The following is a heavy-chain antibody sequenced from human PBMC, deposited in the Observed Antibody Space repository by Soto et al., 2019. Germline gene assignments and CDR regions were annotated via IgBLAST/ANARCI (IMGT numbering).Heavy chain of an antibody. J-gene: IGHJ4*02. CDR1: GFTFSSYG. V-gene: IGHV3-33*01. CDR3: ARESTVTPHFDY. Sequence: QVQLVESGGGVVQPGRSLRLSCAASGFTFSSYGMHWVRQAPGKGLEWVAVIWYDGSNKYYADSVKGRFTISRDNSKNTLYLQMNSLRAADTAVYYCARESTVTPHFDYWGQGTLVTVSS. CDR2: IWYDGSNK. D-gene: IGHD4-4*01.